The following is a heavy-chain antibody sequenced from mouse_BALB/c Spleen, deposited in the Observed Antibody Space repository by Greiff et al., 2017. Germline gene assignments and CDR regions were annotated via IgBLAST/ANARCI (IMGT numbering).Heavy chain of an antibody. CDR2: INSNGGST. CDR3: ASFFRYGAMDY. V-gene: IGHV5-6-3*01. D-gene: IGHD2-14*01. CDR1: GFTFSSYG. Sequence: EVQGVESGGGLVQPGGSLKLSCAASGFTFSSYGMSWVRQTPDKRLGLVATINSNGGSTYYPDSVKGRFTISRDNDKNPLYLQMSSLKSEDTAMYYGASFFRYGAMDYWGQGTSVTVSS. J-gene: IGHJ4*01.